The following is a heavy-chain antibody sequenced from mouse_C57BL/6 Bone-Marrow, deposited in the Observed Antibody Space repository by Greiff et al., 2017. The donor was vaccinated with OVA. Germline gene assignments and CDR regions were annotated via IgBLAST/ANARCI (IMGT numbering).Heavy chain of an antibody. Sequence: VKLMESGGGLVQPKGSLKLSCAASGFSFNTYAMNWVRQAPGTGLEWVARIRSKSNNYATYYADSVKDRFTISRDDSESMLYLQMNNLKTEDTAMYYCVRHGGLRRYYAMDYWGQGTSVTVSS. CDR1: GFSFNTYA. CDR2: IRSKSNNYAT. D-gene: IGHD2-4*01. V-gene: IGHV10-1*01. J-gene: IGHJ4*01. CDR3: VRHGGLRRYYAMDY.